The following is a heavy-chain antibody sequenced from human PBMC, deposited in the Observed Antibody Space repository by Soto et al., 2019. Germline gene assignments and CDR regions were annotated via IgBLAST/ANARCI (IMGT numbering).Heavy chain of an antibody. CDR3: AREYCSCATSYLDF. Sequence: PGGSLRLSCAASGFTFSSYSMNWVRQAPGKGLEWVSSISSSSSYIYYADSVKGRFTISRDNAKNSLYLQMNSLRAEDTAVYYCAREYCSCATSYLDFWGQGTLVTVSS. CDR1: GFTFSSYS. J-gene: IGHJ4*02. CDR2: ISSSSSYI. V-gene: IGHV3-21*01. D-gene: IGHD2-15*01.